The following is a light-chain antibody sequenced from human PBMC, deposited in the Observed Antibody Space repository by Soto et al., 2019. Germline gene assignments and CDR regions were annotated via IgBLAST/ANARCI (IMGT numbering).Light chain of an antibody. V-gene: IGLV2-8*01. Sequence: QSVLTQPPSASGSPGQSVTISCTGTSGDVGTYDYVSWYQQHPGKAPKLMIYEVSKRPLGVPDRFSGSKSGNTASLTVSGLQAEDEADYYCAAWDDSLFGHVFGTGTKVTVL. J-gene: IGLJ1*01. CDR3: AAWDDSLFGHV. CDR1: SGDVGTYDY. CDR2: EVS.